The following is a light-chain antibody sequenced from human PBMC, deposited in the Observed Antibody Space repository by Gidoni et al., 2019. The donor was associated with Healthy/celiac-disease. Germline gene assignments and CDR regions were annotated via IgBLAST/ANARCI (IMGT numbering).Light chain of an antibody. Sequence: DIQMTQSPSSLSASVGDRVTITCRASQSISSYLNWHQQKPGKAPKLLIYAASSLQSGVPSRFSGSGSGTDFTLTISSLQPEDFATYYCQQSYSTPRMFGQXTKVEIK. CDR2: AAS. CDR1: QSISSY. CDR3: QQSYSTPRM. V-gene: IGKV1-39*01. J-gene: IGKJ1*01.